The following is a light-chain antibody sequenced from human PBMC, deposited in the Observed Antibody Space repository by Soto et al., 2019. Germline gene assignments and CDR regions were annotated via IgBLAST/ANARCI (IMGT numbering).Light chain of an antibody. J-gene: IGLJ1*01. CDR3: SSYTSSSTL. Sequence: QSALTQPASVSGSPGQSIIISCTGTSTDVGSYNYVSWYQQHPGKAPKLMIYAVRDRPSGISSRFSGSKSGNTASLTISGLQTEDEADYYCSSYTSSSTLFGTGTKVTVL. CDR1: STDVGSYNY. V-gene: IGLV2-14*01. CDR2: AVR.